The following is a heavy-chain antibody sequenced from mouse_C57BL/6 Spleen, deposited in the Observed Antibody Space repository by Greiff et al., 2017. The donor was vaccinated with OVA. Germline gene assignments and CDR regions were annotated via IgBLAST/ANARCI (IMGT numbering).Heavy chain of an antibody. Sequence: QVQLKQSGAELVKPGASVKLSCKASGYTFTSYWMHWVKQRPGQGLEWIGMIHPNSGSTNYNEKFKSKATLTVDKSSSTAYMQLSSLTSEDSAVYYCAGTVVATRAMDYWGQVTSVTVSS. J-gene: IGHJ4*01. CDR1: GYTFTSYW. D-gene: IGHD1-1*01. V-gene: IGHV1-64*01. CDR3: AGTVVATRAMDY. CDR2: IHPNSGST.